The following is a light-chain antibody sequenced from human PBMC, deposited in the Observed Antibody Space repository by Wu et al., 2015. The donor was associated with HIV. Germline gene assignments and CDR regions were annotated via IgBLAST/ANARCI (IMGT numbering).Light chain of an antibody. V-gene: IGKV1-33*01. J-gene: IGKJ4*01. Sequence: DIQMTQSPSSLSASVGDRVTISCQASQDISDHLNWYQQKVGKAPKLLIYDTSNLEAGVPSGLSGSGSGTNFTFTISSLQPEHIATYYCQQYENLPVYFGGGTKVEIK. CDR1: QDISDH. CDR3: QQYENLPVY. CDR2: DTS.